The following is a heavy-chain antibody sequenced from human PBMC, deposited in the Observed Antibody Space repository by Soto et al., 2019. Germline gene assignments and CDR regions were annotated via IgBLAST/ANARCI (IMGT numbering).Heavy chain of an antibody. CDR3: ATEFVVVPALTGYNWFDP. V-gene: IGHV1-24*01. CDR2: FDPEDGET. J-gene: IGHJ5*02. D-gene: IGHD2-2*01. Sequence: GASVKVSCKVSGYTLTELSMHWVRQAPGKGLEWMGGFDPEDGETIYAQKFQGRVTMTEDTSTDTAYMELSSLRSEDTAVYYCATEFVVVPALTGYNWFDPWGQGTLVTVSS. CDR1: GYTLTELS.